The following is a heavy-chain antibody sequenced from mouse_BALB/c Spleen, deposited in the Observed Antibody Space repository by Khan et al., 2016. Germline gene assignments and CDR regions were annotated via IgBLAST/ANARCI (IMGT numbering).Heavy chain of an antibody. CDR1: GYTFTDYV. Sequence: QVQLQQSGPELVKPGASVKMSCKASGYTFTDYVISWVKQRTGQGLEWIGEIYPGSGSTYYNEKFKGKATLTADTSSNTAYMQLSSLTSEDSAFYLCARRSTMITGAMNYWGQGISVTVSS. CDR2: IYPGSGST. CDR3: ARRSTMITGAMNY. V-gene: IGHV1-81*01. J-gene: IGHJ4*01. D-gene: IGHD2-4*01.